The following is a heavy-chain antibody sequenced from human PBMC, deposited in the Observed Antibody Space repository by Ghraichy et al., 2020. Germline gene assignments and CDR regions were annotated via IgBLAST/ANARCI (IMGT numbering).Heavy chain of an antibody. CDR1: GFTFSDHY. CDR3: ARAHSYGYSFDY. J-gene: IGHJ4*02. Sequence: GESLNISCAASGFTFSDHYMDWVRQAPGKGLEWVGRTRNKANSYTTEYAASVKGRFTISRDDSKNSLYLQMNSLKTEDTAVYYCARAHSYGYSFDYWGQGTLVTVSS. CDR2: TRNKANSYTT. V-gene: IGHV3-72*01. D-gene: IGHD5-18*01.